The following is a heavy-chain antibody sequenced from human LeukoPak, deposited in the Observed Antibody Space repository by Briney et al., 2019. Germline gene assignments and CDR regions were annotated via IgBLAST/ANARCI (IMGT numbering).Heavy chain of an antibody. CDR1: GFTFDDYA. Sequence: GGSLRLSCAASGFTFDDYAMHWVRQAPGKGLEWVSGISWNSGSIGYADSVKGRFTISRDNAKNSLYLQMNSLRAEDTALYYCASDSSGYSNYFDYWGQGTLVTVSS. CDR2: ISWNSGSI. V-gene: IGHV3-9*01. J-gene: IGHJ4*02. CDR3: ASDSSGYSNYFDY. D-gene: IGHD3-22*01.